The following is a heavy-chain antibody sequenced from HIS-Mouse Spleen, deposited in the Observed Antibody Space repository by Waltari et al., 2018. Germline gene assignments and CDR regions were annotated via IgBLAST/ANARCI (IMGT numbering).Heavy chain of an antibody. D-gene: IGHD3-22*01. CDR3: ARDQGYYYDSSGYYMGSNAFDI. CDR2: INPNSGGT. V-gene: IGHV1-2*02. CDR1: GYTFTGYY. J-gene: IGHJ3*02. Sequence: QLVQSGAEVKKPGASVKVSCKASGYTFTGYYMHWVRQAPGQGLEWMGWINPNSGGTNYAQKFQCRVTMTRDTSISTAYMELSRLRSDDTAVYYCARDQGYYYDSSGYYMGSNAFDIWGQGTMVTVSS.